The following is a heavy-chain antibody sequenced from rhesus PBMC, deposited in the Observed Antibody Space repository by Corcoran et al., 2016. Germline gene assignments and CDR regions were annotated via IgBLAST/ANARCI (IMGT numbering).Heavy chain of an antibody. CDR2: IYWDDDK. CDR1: GFSLTTSGMG. CDR3: ARGYSGNYGLDS. D-gene: IGHD1-44*01. J-gene: IGHJ6*01. Sequence: QVTLKESGPALVKPTQTLTLTCTFSGFSLTTSGMGVGWIRQPPGKALEWLALIYWDDDKRYITSRKSRLTLSKDTSKNQVVLKMTNMDPVDTATYYCARGYSGNYGLDSWGQGVVVTVSS. V-gene: IGHV2-174*01.